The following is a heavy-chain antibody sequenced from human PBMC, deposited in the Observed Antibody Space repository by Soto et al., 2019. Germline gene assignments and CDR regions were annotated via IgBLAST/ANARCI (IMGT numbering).Heavy chain of an antibody. D-gene: IGHD2-15*01. Sequence: SLRLSFAASGFTFSSYEMNWVRQAPGKGLEWVSYISSSGSTIYYADSVKGRFTISRDNAKNSLYLQMNSLRAEDTAVYYCASCDTSSGGSCYSGYYYGMDVWGQGTTVTVSS. V-gene: IGHV3-48*03. CDR1: GFTFSSYE. J-gene: IGHJ6*02. CDR2: ISSSGSTI. CDR3: ASCDTSSGGSCYSGYYYGMDV.